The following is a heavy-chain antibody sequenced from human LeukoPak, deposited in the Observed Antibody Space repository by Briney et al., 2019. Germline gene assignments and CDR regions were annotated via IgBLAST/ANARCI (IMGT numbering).Heavy chain of an antibody. J-gene: IGHJ3*02. V-gene: IGHV4-59*01. D-gene: IGHD3-10*01. Sequence: SETLSLTCTASGGSISSYYWSWIRQPPGKGLEWIGYIYYSGSTNYNPSLKSRVTISVDTSKYQFSLKLSSVTAADTAVYYCARDNVLLWFGENAFDIWGQGTMVTVSS. CDR2: IYYSGST. CDR3: ARDNVLLWFGENAFDI. CDR1: GGSISSYY.